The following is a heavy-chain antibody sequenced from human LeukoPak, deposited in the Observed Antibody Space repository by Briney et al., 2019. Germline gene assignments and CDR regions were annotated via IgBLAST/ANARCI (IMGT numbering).Heavy chain of an antibody. CDR1: GFTVSSNY. J-gene: IGHJ4*02. Sequence: PGGSLRLSCAASGFTVSSNYMSWVRQAPGKGLEWVSGINWNGGSTGYADSVKGRFTISRDNAKNSLYLQMNSLRAEDTALYYCARYSGIAVAGTFDYWGQGTLVTVSS. CDR3: ARYSGIAVAGTFDY. D-gene: IGHD6-19*01. V-gene: IGHV3-20*04. CDR2: INWNGGST.